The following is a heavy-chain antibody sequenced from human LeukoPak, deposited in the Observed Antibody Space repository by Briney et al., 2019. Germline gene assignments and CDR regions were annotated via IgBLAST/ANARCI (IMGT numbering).Heavy chain of an antibody. V-gene: IGHV3-7*03. J-gene: IGHJ4*02. D-gene: IGHD5-24*01. CDR1: GFTFSGFW. CDR2: INSDGSEG. CDR3: AISVRDGYNYYFDY. Sequence: PGGSLRLSCAVSGFTFSGFWMSWSRQAPGKGLEWVASINSDGSEGYYADVVKGRFTISRDNAKNSLYLQINSLRAEDTAVYYCAISVRDGYNYYFDYWGQGTLVTVSS.